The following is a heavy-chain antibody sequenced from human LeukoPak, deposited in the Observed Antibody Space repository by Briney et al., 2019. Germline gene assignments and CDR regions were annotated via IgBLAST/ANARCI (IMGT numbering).Heavy chain of an antibody. CDR3: ARLRRYCSGGSCYSEYWYFDL. V-gene: IGHV4-59*08. Sequence: SETLSLTCNVSGGSFRNYYWSWVRQPPGKGLEWIGYIYYGGSTNYNPSLKSRVTISVDTSKNQFSLKLSSVTAADTAVYYCARLRRYCSGGSCYSEYWYFDLWGRGTLVTVSS. CDR1: GGSFRNYY. D-gene: IGHD2-15*01. CDR2: IYYGGST. J-gene: IGHJ2*01.